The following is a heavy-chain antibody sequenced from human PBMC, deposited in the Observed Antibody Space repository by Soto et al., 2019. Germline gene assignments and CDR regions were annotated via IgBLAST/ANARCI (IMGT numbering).Heavy chain of an antibody. D-gene: IGHD2-15*01. Sequence: ALEIHRLTYSVADGTSGNHDWRWIRQKPGKGLEWIGYIFYSGSTNYNPSLKSRVTISVDTSKNQFSLKLSSVTAADTAVYYCARDDCSGGSCNFDYWGQATLLTVSS. V-gene: IGHV4-59*11. J-gene: IGHJ4*02. CDR3: ARDDCSGGSCNFDY. CDR2: IFYSGST. CDR1: DGTSGNHD.